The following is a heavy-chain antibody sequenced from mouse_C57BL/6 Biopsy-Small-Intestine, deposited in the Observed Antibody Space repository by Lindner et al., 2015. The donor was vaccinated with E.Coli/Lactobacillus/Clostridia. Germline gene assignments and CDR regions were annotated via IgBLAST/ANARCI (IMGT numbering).Heavy chain of an antibody. V-gene: IGHV1-72*04. D-gene: IGHD4-1*02. CDR2: VNPNSGVT. J-gene: IGHJ4*01. CDR3: ARSIPMDPTGFDA. Sequence: SVKVSCKATGYTFTGNYIHWVRHAPGREPEWMGQVNPNSGVTSYAQKFRGRVTLTRDTSLRTAFMELNRLTSDDTALYYCARSIPMDPTGFDAWGQGTLITVSS. CDR1: GYTFTGNY.